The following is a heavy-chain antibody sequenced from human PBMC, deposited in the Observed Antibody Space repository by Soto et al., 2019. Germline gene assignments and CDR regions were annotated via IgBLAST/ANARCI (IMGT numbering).Heavy chain of an antibody. CDR1: GYSFTSYW. J-gene: IGHJ6*02. CDR3: ASHCPSSSGYVDGYYYYYGMDV. CDR2: IDSSGSNT. Sequence: AASLKISCKGSGYSFTSYWISWVRQMPGKGLELMGRIDSSGSNTNYSPSFQGHVTISADKSISTAYLQWRSLKAPDSARYYCASHCPSSSGYVDGYYYYYGMDVWGQGTTVTVSS. D-gene: IGHD6-13*01. V-gene: IGHV5-10-1*01.